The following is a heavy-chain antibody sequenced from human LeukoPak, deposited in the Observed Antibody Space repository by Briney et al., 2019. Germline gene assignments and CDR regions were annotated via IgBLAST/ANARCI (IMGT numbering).Heavy chain of an antibody. J-gene: IGHJ4*02. CDR2: IYYSGST. CDR1: GGSISSSSYY. D-gene: IGHD4-17*01. Sequence: SETLSLTCTVSGGSISSSSYYWGWIRQPPGKGLEWIGSIYYSGSTNYNPSLKSRVTISVDTSKNQFSLKLSSVTAADTAVYYCARGLATVTDDYWGQGTLVTVSS. CDR3: ARGLATVTDDY. V-gene: IGHV4-39*07.